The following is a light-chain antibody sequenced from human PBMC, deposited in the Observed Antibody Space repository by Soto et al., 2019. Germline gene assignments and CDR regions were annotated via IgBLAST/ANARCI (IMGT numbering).Light chain of an antibody. CDR3: SSYTTSSTQV. V-gene: IGLV2-14*01. CDR1: SSDVGGYNY. J-gene: IGLJ2*01. CDR2: DVT. Sequence: SALTQPASVSGSPGQSIAISCTGTSSDVGGYNYVSWYQQHPGKAPKLIIYDVTNRPSGVSNRFSGSKSGDTASLTISGLQAEDEADYYCSSYTTSSTQVFGGGTKLTVL.